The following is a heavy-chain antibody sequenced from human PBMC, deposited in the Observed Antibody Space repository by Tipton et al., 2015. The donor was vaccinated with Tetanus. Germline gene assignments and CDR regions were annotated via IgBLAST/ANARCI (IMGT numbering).Heavy chain of an antibody. CDR3: VRGRGSGAQSFGFGF. D-gene: IGHD3-10*01. J-gene: IGHJ4*02. CDR1: GALLSTGGYS. Sequence: TLSLTCAVSGALLSTGGYSWGWIRQPPGQGLEWIGYIYHTGSTYYNPSLRSRVTISAVGYKNQISLKLSSVTAADTGVYFCVRGRGSGAQSFGFGFWGRGTPVAVSS. V-gene: IGHV4-30-2*01. CDR2: IYHTGST.